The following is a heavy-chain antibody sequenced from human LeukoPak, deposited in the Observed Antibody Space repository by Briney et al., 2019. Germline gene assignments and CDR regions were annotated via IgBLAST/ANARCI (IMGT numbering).Heavy chain of an antibody. D-gene: IGHD6-13*01. CDR3: TRDLAAAAT. Sequence: GGSLRLYCAASGFTFSNFWMSWVRQAPGKGLEGVANINQDGKKRYYVDSGKGRFTISRDNAKNSLFLQMNSLTPEDTAVYYCTRDLAAAATWGQGTLVTVSS. CDR2: INQDGKKR. V-gene: IGHV3-7*03. J-gene: IGHJ5*02. CDR1: GFTFSNFW.